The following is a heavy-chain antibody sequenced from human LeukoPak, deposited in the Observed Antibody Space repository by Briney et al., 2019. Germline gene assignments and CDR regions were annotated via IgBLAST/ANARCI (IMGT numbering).Heavy chain of an antibody. CDR2: IIPILGIA. V-gene: IGHV1-69*04. J-gene: IGHJ4*02. CDR1: GGTFSSYA. Sequence: SVKVSCKASGGTFSSYAISWVRQAPGQGLEWMGRIIPILGIANYAQKFQGRVTITADKSTSTAYMELSSLRSEDTAVYYCARSGYSSNWPGDFDYWGQGTLVTVSS. CDR3: ARSGYSSNWPGDFDY. D-gene: IGHD6-13*01.